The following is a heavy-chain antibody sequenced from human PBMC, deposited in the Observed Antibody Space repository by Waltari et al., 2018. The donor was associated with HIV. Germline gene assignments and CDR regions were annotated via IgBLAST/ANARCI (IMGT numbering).Heavy chain of an antibody. CDR1: GYSISSGYY. CDR2: VYHSGTI. J-gene: IGHJ3*02. CDR3: ARVASGSYSRFKVREAFDI. V-gene: IGHV4-38-2*01. Sequence: QVQLQESGPGLVKPSETLSLICAVSGYSISSGYYWGWIRQPPGKGLEWIGSVYHSGTIYYNPSLKSRVTISVDTSKNQFSLKLSSVTAPDTAVYYCARVASGSYSRFKVREAFDIWGHGTMVTVSS. D-gene: IGHD3-10*01.